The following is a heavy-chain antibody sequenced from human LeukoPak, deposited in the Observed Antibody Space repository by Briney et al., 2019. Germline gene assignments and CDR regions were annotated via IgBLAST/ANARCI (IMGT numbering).Heavy chain of an antibody. Sequence: SVKVSCKASGCTFSSYAISWVRQAPGQGLEWMGGIIPIFGTANYAQKFQGRVTITTDESTSTAYMELCSLRTEDTAVCYCARGTGITIFGVVTGNWFDPWGQGTLVTVSS. V-gene: IGHV1-69*05. J-gene: IGHJ5*02. CDR1: GCTFSSYA. CDR2: IIPIFGTA. CDR3: ARGTGITIFGVVTGNWFDP. D-gene: IGHD3-3*01.